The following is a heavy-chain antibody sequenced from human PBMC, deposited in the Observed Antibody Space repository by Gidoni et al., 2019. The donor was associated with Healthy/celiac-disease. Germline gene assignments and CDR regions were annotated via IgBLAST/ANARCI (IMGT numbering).Heavy chain of an antibody. Sequence: QLQLQESGPGLVKPSETLSLTCTVSGGSISSSSYYWGWIRQPPGKGLEWIGSIYYSGSTYYNPSLKSRVTISVDTSKNQFSLKLSSVTAADTAVYYCARPKSNYEYWFDPWGQGTLVTVSS. V-gene: IGHV4-39*01. J-gene: IGHJ5*02. CDR2: IYYSGST. CDR3: ARPKSNYEYWFDP. CDR1: GGSISSSSYY. D-gene: IGHD4-4*01.